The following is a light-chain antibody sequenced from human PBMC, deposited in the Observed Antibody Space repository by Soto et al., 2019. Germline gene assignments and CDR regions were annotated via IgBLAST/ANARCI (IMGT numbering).Light chain of an antibody. Sequence: QSALTQPASVSGSPGQSITISCTETSSDVGGYNYVSWYQQHPGKAPKLMIYDVSNRPSGVSYRFSGSKSGNTASLTISGLQAEDEADYYCSSYTSTSTLGFGGGTKLTVL. V-gene: IGLV2-14*01. CDR3: SSYTSTSTLG. CDR1: SSDVGGYNY. CDR2: DVS. J-gene: IGLJ2*01.